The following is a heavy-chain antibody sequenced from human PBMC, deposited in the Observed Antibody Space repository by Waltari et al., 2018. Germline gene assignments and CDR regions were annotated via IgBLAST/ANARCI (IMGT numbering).Heavy chain of an antibody. V-gene: IGHV3-21*01. CDR2: ISSTSHYI. Sequence: EEQLVESGGGLVKPGGSLRLSCAASDFTFSSYSMNWVRQAPGKGWEWVACISSTSHYIYYADSVKGRFTISRDNAKNSLYLQMNSLRAEDTAVYYCARGFWFATVSTFTWFDPWGQGTLVTVSS. CDR1: DFTFSSYS. J-gene: IGHJ5*02. CDR3: ARGFWFATVSTFTWFDP. D-gene: IGHD4-17*01.